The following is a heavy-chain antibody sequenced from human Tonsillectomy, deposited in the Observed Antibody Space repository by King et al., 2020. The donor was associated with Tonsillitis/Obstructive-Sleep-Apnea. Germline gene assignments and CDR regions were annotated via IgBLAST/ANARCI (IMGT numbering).Heavy chain of an antibody. CDR2: ISSSSNTI. CDR1: GFTFSDYR. J-gene: IGHJ4*02. Sequence: VQLVESGGGLVQPWGSLRLSCAASGFTFSDYRMNWVRQAPGKGLEWVSYISSSSNTIYYADSVKGRFTISSDNARKSLYLQMNSLRDEDTAVYYCAREIPPDYWGQGTLVTVSS. CDR3: AREIPPDY. V-gene: IGHV3-48*02.